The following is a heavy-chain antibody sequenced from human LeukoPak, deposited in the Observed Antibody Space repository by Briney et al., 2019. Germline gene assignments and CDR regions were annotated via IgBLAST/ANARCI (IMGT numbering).Heavy chain of an antibody. CDR1: GFTFSSYW. V-gene: IGHV3-7*01. Sequence: GGSLRLSCAASGFTFSSYWMSWVRQAPGKGLEWVANIKQDGSEKYYVDSVKGRFTISRDNAKNSLYLQMNSLRAEDTAVYYCARVKILEGIAAGRDAFDIWGQGTMVTVSS. J-gene: IGHJ3*02. D-gene: IGHD6-13*01. CDR3: ARVKILEGIAAGRDAFDI. CDR2: IKQDGSEK.